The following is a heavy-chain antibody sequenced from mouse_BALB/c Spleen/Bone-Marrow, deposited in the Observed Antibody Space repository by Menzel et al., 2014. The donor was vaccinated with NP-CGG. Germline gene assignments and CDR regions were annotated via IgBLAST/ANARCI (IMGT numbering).Heavy chain of an antibody. D-gene: IGHD1-2*01. CDR3: AKNYYYGYVAY. V-gene: IGHV4-1*02. CDR2: INPDSNTI. J-gene: IGHJ3*01. Sequence: VESGGSLKLSCAASGFDFSRYWMTWVRQTPGKGLEWIGEINPDSNTINYTPSLKDKFIISRDNAKNTLYLQMSKVRSEDTALYYCAKNYYYGYVAYWGQGTLVTVSA. CDR1: GFDFSRYW.